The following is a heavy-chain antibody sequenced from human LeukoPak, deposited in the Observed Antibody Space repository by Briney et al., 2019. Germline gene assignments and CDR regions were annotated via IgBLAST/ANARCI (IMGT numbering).Heavy chain of an antibody. J-gene: IGHJ4*02. CDR1: GFTFSSYA. Sequence: GGSLRLSCAASGFTFSSYAMHWVRQAPGKGLEWVAVISYDGSNKYYADSVKGRFTISRDNSKNTLYLQMNSLRAEDTAVYYCARGGGSGSSTLYYFDYWGQGTLVTVSS. V-gene: IGHV3-30-3*01. CDR3: ARGGGSGSSTLYYFDY. CDR2: ISYDGSNK. D-gene: IGHD3-10*01.